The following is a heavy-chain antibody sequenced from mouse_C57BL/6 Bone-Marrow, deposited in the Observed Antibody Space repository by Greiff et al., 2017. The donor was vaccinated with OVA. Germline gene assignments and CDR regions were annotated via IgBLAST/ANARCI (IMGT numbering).Heavy chain of an antibody. CDR1: GYTFTSYW. V-gene: IGHV1-64*01. J-gene: IGHJ1*03. D-gene: IGHD1-1*01. CDR2: IHPNSGST. CDR3: ARLLYYYGSGWYFDV. Sequence: QVHVKQPGAELVKPGASVKLSCKASGYTFTSYWMHWVKQRPGQGLEWIGMIHPNSGSTNYTEKFKSKATLTVDKSSSTAYMQLSSLTSEDSAVYYCARLLYYYGSGWYFDVWGTGTTVTVSS.